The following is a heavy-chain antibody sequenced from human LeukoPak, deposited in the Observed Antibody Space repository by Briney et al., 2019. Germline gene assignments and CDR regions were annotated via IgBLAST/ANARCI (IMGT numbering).Heavy chain of an antibody. V-gene: IGHV3-66*02. J-gene: IGHJ4*02. CDR1: GFNVSSNY. CDR3: VTSAGQQFIPYDY. Sequence: GGSLRLSCAASGFNVSSNYMTWIRQAPGKGLEWVSLIYGADAAYYAESVRGRFMISRDNLKNTLFLQMNSLRVEDTAVYYCVTSAGQQFIPYDYWGQGTHVTVSS. CDR2: IYGADAA. D-gene: IGHD6-13*01.